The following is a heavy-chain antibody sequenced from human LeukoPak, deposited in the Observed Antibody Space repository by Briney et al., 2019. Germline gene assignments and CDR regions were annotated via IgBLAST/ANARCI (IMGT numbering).Heavy chain of an antibody. D-gene: IGHD6-13*01. J-gene: IGHJ4*02. CDR1: GYTFTGYY. V-gene: IGHV1-18*04. CDR2: ISAYNGNT. Sequence: ASVKVSCKASGYTFTGYYMHWVRQAPGQGLEWMGWISAYNGNTNYAQKLQGRVTMTTDTSTSTAYMELRSLRSDDTAVYYCARVTAAGRGYFDYWGQGTLVTVSS. CDR3: ARVTAAGRGYFDY.